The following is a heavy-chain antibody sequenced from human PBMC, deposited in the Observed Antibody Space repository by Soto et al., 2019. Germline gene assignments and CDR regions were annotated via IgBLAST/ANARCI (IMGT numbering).Heavy chain of an antibody. D-gene: IGHD3-22*01. CDR1: RGSISTSNW. CDR2: IYHSGST. J-gene: IGHJ4*02. V-gene: IGHV4-4*02. Sequence: PSETLAVSCVFSRGSISTSNWWSWLRQPPVKGLEWIGEIYHSGSTNYNPSLKSRVTISVDKSKNQFSLKLRSVTAADTAVYYCASGYYYDSSGYYPRFDYWGQGTLVTVSS. CDR3: ASGYYYDSSGYYPRFDY.